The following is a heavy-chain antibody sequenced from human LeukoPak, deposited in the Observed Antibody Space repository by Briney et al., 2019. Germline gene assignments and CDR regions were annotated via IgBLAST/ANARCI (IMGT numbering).Heavy chain of an antibody. CDR1: GYTLTELS. D-gene: IGHD2-21*02. CDR3: ATDSTYCGGDCYFY. V-gene: IGHV1-24*01. J-gene: IGHJ4*02. CDR2: FDPEDGET. Sequence: ASVKVSCKVSGYTLTELSMYWVRQAPGKGLEWMGGFDPEDGETIYAQKFQGRVTMTEDTSTDTAYMELSSLRSEDTAVYYCATDSTYCGGDCYFYWGQGTLVTVSS.